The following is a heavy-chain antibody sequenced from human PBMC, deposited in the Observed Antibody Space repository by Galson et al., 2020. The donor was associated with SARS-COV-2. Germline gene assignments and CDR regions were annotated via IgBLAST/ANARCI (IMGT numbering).Heavy chain of an antibody. J-gene: IGHJ4*02. Sequence: SETLSLTCTVSGGSISSGGYYWSWIRQHPGKGLEWIGYIYYSGSTYYNPSLKSRVTISVDTSKNQISLKLSSVTAADTAVYYCARVNYYGSGSYSPWYFDYWGQGTLVTVSS. CDR3: ARVNYYGSGSYSPWYFDY. V-gene: IGHV4-31*03. CDR2: IYYSGST. D-gene: IGHD3-10*01. CDR1: GGSISSGGYY.